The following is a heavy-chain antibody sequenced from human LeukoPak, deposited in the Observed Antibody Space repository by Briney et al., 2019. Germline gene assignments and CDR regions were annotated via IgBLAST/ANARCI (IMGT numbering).Heavy chain of an antibody. CDR2: ISGYNGNT. CDR3: AREAPYSSDDY. D-gene: IGHD6-25*01. Sequence: ASVKVSCKASGYTFTIYGISWVRQAPGQGLEWMGWISGYNGNTNYAQKFQGRVTMTTDTSTSTAYMELRSLKPDDTAVYYCAREAPYSSDDYWGQGTPVNVSS. CDR1: GYTFTIYG. J-gene: IGHJ4*02. V-gene: IGHV1-18*01.